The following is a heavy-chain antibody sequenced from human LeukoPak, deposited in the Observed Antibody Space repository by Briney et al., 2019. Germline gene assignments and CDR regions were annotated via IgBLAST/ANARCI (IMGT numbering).Heavy chain of an antibody. J-gene: IGHJ4*02. V-gene: IGHV3-21*01. Sequence: GGSLRLSCAASGFTFSSYRMTWVRQAPGKGLEWVSSISSSSSYIYYADSVKGRFTISRDNAKNSLYLQMNSLRAEDTAVYYCARDTDFWSGTIDYWGQGTLVTVSS. D-gene: IGHD3-3*01. CDR2: ISSSSSYI. CDR3: ARDTDFWSGTIDY. CDR1: GFTFSSYR.